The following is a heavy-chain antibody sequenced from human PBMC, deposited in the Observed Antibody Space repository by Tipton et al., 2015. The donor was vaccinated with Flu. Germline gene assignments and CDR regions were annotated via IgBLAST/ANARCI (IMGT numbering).Heavy chain of an antibody. Sequence: TLSLTCTVPGDSISDYYWSWIRQTPGKGLEWIGYIYHSGSTNYNPSLKSRVTISVDTSKNQFSLRLSSVTAADTAVYYCAKIGYCTSTTCYYNWFDPWGQGTLVTVSS. J-gene: IGHJ5*02. D-gene: IGHD2-2*03. CDR3: AKIGYCTSTTCYYNWFDP. V-gene: IGHV4-59*01. CDR2: IYHSGST. CDR1: GDSISDYY.